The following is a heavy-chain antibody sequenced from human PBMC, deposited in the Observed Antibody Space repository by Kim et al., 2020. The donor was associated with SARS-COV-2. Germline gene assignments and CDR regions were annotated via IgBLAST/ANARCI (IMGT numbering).Heavy chain of an antibody. V-gene: IGHV1-69*13. D-gene: IGHD6-6*01. CDR3: AGYSSSSDYYYYGMDV. Sequence: SVKVSCKASGGTFSSYAISWVRQAPGQGLEWMGGIIPIFGTANYAQKFQGRVTITADESTSTAYMELSSLRSEDTAVYYCAGYSSSSDYYYYGMDVWGQGTTVTVSS. CDR2: IIPIFGTA. CDR1: GGTFSSYA. J-gene: IGHJ6*02.